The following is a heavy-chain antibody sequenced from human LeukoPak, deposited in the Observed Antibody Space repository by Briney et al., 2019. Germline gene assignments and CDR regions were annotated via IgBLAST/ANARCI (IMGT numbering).Heavy chain of an antibody. Sequence: SETLSLTCTVSGGSISSYYWSWIRQPPGKGLEWIGYIYYSGSTNYNPSLKRRVTISVDTSKNQFSLKLSSVTAADTAVYYCASYCSSTSCYAEEGDWFDPWGQGTLVTVSS. D-gene: IGHD2-2*01. CDR2: IYYSGST. V-gene: IGHV4-59*01. J-gene: IGHJ5*02. CDR1: GGSISSYY. CDR3: ASYCSSTSCYAEEGDWFDP.